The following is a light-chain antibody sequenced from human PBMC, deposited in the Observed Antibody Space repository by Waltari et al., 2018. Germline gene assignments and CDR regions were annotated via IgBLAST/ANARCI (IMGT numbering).Light chain of an antibody. J-gene: IGKJ1*01. CDR2: WAS. V-gene: IGKV4-1*01. CDR1: QSVLYSSNNKNY. Sequence: DIVMTQSPDSLVVSLGERATSNCKSSQSVLYSSNNKNYLAWYQQKPGQPPKLLIYWASTRESGVPDRFSGSGSGTDFTLTISSLQAEDVAVYYCQQYYSTLWTFGQGTKVEIK. CDR3: QQYYSTLWT.